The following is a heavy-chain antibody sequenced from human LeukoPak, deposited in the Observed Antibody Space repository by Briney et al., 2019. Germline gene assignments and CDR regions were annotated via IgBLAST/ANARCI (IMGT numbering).Heavy chain of an antibody. Sequence: SVKVSCKASGGTFSSYAISWVRQAPGQGLEWMGGIIPIFGTANYAQKFQGRVTITADESTSTAYMELSSLRSEDTAVFFCARGDPYCTNTGCGTSFDYWGQGTLVAVSS. CDR1: GGTFSSYA. CDR3: ARGDPYCTNTGCGTSFDY. J-gene: IGHJ4*02. CDR2: IIPIFGTA. D-gene: IGHD2-2*01. V-gene: IGHV1-69*13.